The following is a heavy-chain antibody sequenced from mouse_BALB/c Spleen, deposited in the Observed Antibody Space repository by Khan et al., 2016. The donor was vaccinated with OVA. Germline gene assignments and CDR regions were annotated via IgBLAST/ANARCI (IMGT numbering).Heavy chain of an antibody. CDR2: ISSGGDYT. Sequence: EVELVESGGGLVKPGGPLKLSCAASGFTFSNYALSWVRQTPEKRLEWVATISSGGDYTYYPDSVKGRFNISRDNAKNTLYLQMSILRSEDTALYYCARHNYGPFAYWGQGTLVTVSA. CDR1: GFTFSNYA. CDR3: ARHNYGPFAY. D-gene: IGHD1-1*01. V-gene: IGHV5-9-3*01. J-gene: IGHJ3*01.